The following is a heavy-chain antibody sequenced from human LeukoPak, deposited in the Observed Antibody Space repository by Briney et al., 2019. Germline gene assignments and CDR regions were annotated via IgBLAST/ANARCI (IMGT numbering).Heavy chain of an antibody. V-gene: IGHV3-13*01. CDR2: IGTAGDT. J-gene: IGHJ4*02. CDR3: ARGRIAARRISIYYFDY. CDR1: GFTFSSYD. D-gene: IGHD6-6*01. Sequence: GGSLRLSCAASGFTFSSYDMHWVRQATGKGLEWVSAIGTAGDTYYPGSVKGRFTISRENAKNSLYLQVNSLRAGDTAVYYCARGRIAARRISIYYFDYWGQGTLVTVSS.